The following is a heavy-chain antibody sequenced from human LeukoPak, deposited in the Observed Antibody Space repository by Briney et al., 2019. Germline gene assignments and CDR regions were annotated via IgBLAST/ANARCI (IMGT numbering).Heavy chain of an antibody. CDR3: GRGPGYRSDY. CDR2: INRDGSEK. D-gene: IGHD5-12*01. Sequence: PGGSLRLSCAASGLTFNTYWMTWVRQAPGKGLEWVASINRDGSEKNYVDSVRGRFTISRDNTKNSLYLQMNSLTVEDTAVYYCGRGPGYRSDYWGQGTLVTVSS. V-gene: IGHV3-7*05. CDR1: GLTFNTYW. J-gene: IGHJ4*02.